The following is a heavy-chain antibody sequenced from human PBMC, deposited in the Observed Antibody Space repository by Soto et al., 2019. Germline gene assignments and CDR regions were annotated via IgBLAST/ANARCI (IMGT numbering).Heavy chain of an antibody. CDR1: GGSFSTYA. CDR3: ASAAASGLF. J-gene: IGHJ4*01. CDR2: ITPIFGTP. D-gene: IGHD6-13*01. Sequence: GASVKVSCKASGGSFSTYAFNWLRQAPGQGLEWLGAITPIFGTPNYAQKFQGRVTISADDSTSKPYLELRSLKYDDTAIYYCASAAASGLFWGQGSLVTVSS. V-gene: IGHV1-69*13.